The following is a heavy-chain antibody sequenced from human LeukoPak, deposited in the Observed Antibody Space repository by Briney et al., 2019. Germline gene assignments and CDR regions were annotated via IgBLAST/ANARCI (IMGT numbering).Heavy chain of an antibody. CDR3: ANAVSYYYFDY. CDR2: IRYDGSNK. Sequence: GGSLRLSCAASGFTFSSYGMHWVRQAPGKGLEWMAFIRYDGSNKYYADSVKGRFTISRDNSKNTLYLQTNSLRAEDTAVYYCANAVSYYYFDYWGQGTLVTVSS. CDR1: GFTFSSYG. D-gene: IGHD1-26*01. V-gene: IGHV3-30*02. J-gene: IGHJ4*02.